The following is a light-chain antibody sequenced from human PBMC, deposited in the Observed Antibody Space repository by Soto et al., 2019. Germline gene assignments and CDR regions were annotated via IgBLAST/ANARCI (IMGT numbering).Light chain of an antibody. CDR1: SSNIGSNY. CDR2: RNN. V-gene: IGLV1-47*01. J-gene: IGLJ1*01. CDR3: AAWDDCPLGFYV. Sequence: QSALTQPPSASGTPGQRVTISCSGSSSNIGSNYVYWYQQFPGTAPKLLIYRNNQRPSGVPDRFSGSKSGTSASLAISGHRSEDDSDYYCAAWDDCPLGFYVSGTGTELTVL.